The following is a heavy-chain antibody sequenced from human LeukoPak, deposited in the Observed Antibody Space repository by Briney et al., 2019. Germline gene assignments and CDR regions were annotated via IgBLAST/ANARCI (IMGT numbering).Heavy chain of an antibody. CDR1: GFTFSSYA. Sequence: PGGSLRLSCAASGFTFSSYAMSWVRQAPGKGLEWVSDISGSGGSTYYADSVKGRFTISRDNSKNTLYLQMNSLRAEDTAVYYCAKGRTRPYCSSTSCYGRGDYWGQGTLVTVSS. CDR2: ISGSGGST. D-gene: IGHD2-2*01. CDR3: AKGRTRPYCSSTSCYGRGDY. V-gene: IGHV3-23*01. J-gene: IGHJ4*02.